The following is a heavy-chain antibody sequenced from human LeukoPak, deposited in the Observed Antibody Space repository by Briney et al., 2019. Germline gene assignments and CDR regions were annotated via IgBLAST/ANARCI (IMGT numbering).Heavy chain of an antibody. J-gene: IGHJ4*02. D-gene: IGHD1-26*01. CDR1: GYTFTGYY. CDR2: INPNSGGT. Sequence: ASVKVSCKASGYTFTGYYMHWVRQAPGQGLEWMGWINPNSGGTNYAQKFQGRVTMTRDTSISTAYMELSRLRSDDTAVYYCARVCRRSSGSYCVGYWGQGTLVTVSS. CDR3: ARVCRRSSGSYCVGY. V-gene: IGHV1-2*02.